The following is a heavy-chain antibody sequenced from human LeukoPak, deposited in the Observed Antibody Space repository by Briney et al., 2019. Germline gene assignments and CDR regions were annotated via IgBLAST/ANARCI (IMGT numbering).Heavy chain of an antibody. V-gene: IGHV1-2*02. CDR3: ARGDGDYSDDAFDI. D-gene: IGHD4-17*01. CDR2: INPNSGGT. CDR1: GYTFTGYY. J-gene: IGHJ3*02. Sequence: GASVKVSCKASGYTFTGYYMHWVRQAPGQGLEWMGWINPNSGGTNYAQKFQGRVTMTRGTSISTAYMELSRLRSDDTAVYYCARGDGDYSDDAFDIWGQGAMVTVSS.